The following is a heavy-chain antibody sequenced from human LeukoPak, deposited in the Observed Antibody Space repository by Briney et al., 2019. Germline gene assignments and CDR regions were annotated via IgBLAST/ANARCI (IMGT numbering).Heavy chain of an antibody. D-gene: IGHD6-13*01. V-gene: IGHV4-34*01. CDR1: GGSFSGYY. CDR3: ARGYLAGYSSSWYGGAYDY. J-gene: IGHJ4*02. CDR2: INHSGST. Sequence: PSETLSLTCAVYGGSFSGYYWSWLRQPPGKGLEWIGEINHSGSTNYNPPLKSRVTISVDTSKNQFSLKLSSVTAADTAVYYCARGYLAGYSSSWYGGAYDYWGQGTLVTVSS.